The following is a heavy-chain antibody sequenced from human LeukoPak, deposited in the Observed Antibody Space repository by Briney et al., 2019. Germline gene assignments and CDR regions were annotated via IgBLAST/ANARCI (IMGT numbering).Heavy chain of an antibody. V-gene: IGHV4-39*02. CDR3: ASTERCSTTCPLDY. CDR1: GVSISSSNCY. J-gene: IGHJ4*02. D-gene: IGHD2-2*01. CDR2: VYYSGGT. Sequence: SETLSLTCIVSGVSISSSNCYWGWIRQPPGKGLEWIGSVYYSGGTYYNPSLTSRVTISVDTSRSHFSLKVTSVTAADTAVYYCASTERCSTTCPLDYWGQGTLVTVSS.